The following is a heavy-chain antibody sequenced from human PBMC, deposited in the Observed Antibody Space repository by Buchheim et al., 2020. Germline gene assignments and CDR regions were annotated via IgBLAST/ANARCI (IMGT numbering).Heavy chain of an antibody. V-gene: IGHV1-8*01. CDR1: GYTFTSYD. Sequence: QVQLVQSGAEVKKPGASVKVSCKASGYTFTSYDINWVRQATGQGLEWVGWMNPHSANTGYAQKFQGRVTMTGNTSLSTAYMELSNLRSDDTAVYYCAISVSWDYGMDVWGQGTT. D-gene: IGHD1-26*01. J-gene: IGHJ6*02. CDR3: AISVSWDYGMDV. CDR2: MNPHSANT.